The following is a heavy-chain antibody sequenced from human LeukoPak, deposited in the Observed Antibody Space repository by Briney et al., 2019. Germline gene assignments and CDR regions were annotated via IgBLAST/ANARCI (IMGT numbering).Heavy chain of an antibody. CDR1: GFTFSSYA. J-gene: IGHJ6*04. V-gene: IGHV3-23*01. D-gene: IGHD3-10*01. CDR3: AKDILWFGESGNGLDV. Sequence: GGSLRLSCAASGFTFSSYAMSWVRQAPGRGLEWVSAISGSGGSTYYADSVKGRFTTSRDNSKNTLYLQMNSLRAEDTALYYCAKDILWFGESGNGLDVWGKGTTVTVSS. CDR2: ISGSGGST.